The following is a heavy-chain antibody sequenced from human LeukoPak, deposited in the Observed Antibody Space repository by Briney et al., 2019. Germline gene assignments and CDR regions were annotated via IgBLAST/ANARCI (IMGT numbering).Heavy chain of an antibody. Sequence: HPGRSLTLSCAASGFTFSSYAMHWVRQAPGKGLEWVAVISYDGSNKYYADSVKGRFTISRDNSKNTLYLQMNSLRAEDTAVYYCARAAGGYRGYFDYWGQGTLVTVSS. V-gene: IGHV3-30*04. D-gene: IGHD5-12*01. CDR2: ISYDGSNK. CDR3: ARAAGGYRGYFDY. CDR1: GFTFSSYA. J-gene: IGHJ4*02.